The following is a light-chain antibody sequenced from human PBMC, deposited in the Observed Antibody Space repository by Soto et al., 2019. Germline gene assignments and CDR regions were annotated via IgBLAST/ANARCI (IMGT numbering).Light chain of an antibody. Sequence: QSVLTQPASVSGSPGQSITISCTGTSSDVGSYNLVSWYQQHPGKAPELMIYEGSKRPSGVSNRFSGSKSGNTASLTISGLQAEDEADYYCCSYAGSSTPVVFGGGTKLTVL. CDR2: EGS. CDR3: CSYAGSSTPVV. V-gene: IGLV2-23*01. J-gene: IGLJ2*01. CDR1: SSDVGSYNL.